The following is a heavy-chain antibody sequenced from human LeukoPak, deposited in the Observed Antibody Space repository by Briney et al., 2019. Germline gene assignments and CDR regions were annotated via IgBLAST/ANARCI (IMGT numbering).Heavy chain of an antibody. J-gene: IGHJ3*02. CDR2: ISSSGST. CDR3: ARFPRVTMVRGVTTPGNFDAFDI. Sequence: SETLSLTCSVSGGSISSSHYYWNWVRQPAGKGLEWIGRISSSGSTTYSPSLKSRVTISVDKSKNQFSLKLSSVTAADTAVYYCARFPRVTMVRGVTTPGNFDAFDIWGQGTMVTVSS. V-gene: IGHV4-61*02. D-gene: IGHD3-10*01. CDR1: GGSISSSHYY.